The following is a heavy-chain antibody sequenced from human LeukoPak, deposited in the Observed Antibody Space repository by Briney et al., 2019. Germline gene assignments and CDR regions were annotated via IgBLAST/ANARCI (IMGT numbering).Heavy chain of an antibody. CDR3: VRLLEGDYHYDY. V-gene: IGHV1-2*02. J-gene: IGHJ4*02. D-gene: IGHD4-17*01. CDR2: IRPNNGGT. Sequence: ASGKVSCKAFGYTLIYYYIQWLRQAPGQGVEWVGWIRPNNGGTHSAQKFQGRVSMTKDASINAAYMELNSLTSDDTAVYFCVRLLEGDYHYDYWGQGTLVIVSS. CDR1: GYTLIYYY.